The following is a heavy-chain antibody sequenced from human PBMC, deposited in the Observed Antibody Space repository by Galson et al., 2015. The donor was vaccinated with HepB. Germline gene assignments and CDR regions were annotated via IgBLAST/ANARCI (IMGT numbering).Heavy chain of an antibody. J-gene: IGHJ4*02. CDR1: GFSFSNYN. V-gene: IGHV3-21*01. Sequence: SLRLSCAASGFSFSNYNMNWVRQAPGKGLEWVSSISSSSSHIYYVDSVKGRFTISRDNAKNSLYLQMNSLRAEDTAVYYCARDPMVRELMGGNYWGQGTLVTVSS. D-gene: IGHD3-10*01. CDR2: ISSSSSHI. CDR3: ARDPMVRELMGGNY.